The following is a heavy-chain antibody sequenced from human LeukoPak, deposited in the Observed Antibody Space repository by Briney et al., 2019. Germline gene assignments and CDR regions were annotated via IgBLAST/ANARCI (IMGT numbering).Heavy chain of an antibody. Sequence: GGSLRLSCAASGFTFSSYAMSWVRQAPGKGLEWVSAISGSGGSTYYADSVKGRFTISRDNSKNTLYLQMNSLRAEDTAVYYCANIPTPYYYYYGMDVWGQGATVTVSS. V-gene: IGHV3-23*01. J-gene: IGHJ6*02. CDR1: GFTFSSYA. CDR3: ANIPTPYYYYYGMDV. CDR2: ISGSGGST.